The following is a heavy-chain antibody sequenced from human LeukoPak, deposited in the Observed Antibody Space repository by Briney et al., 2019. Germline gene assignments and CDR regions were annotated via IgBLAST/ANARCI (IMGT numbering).Heavy chain of an antibody. CDR3: AHPDGFQSIGVFDY. Sequence: SGPTLVKPTQTLTLTCTFSGFSLNTHGVGVGWIRQPPGKALEWLALIYWDDDKRYSPSLKSRLTITKDTSKNQVVLTMTNMDPVDTATYYCAHPDGFQSIGVFDYWGQGTLVTVSS. CDR2: IYWDDDK. D-gene: IGHD5-24*01. CDR1: GFSLNTHGVG. J-gene: IGHJ4*02. V-gene: IGHV2-5*02.